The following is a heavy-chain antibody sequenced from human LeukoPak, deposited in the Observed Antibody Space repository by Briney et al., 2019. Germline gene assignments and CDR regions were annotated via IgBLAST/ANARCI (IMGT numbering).Heavy chain of an antibody. CDR1: GGTFSSYA. D-gene: IGHD4-17*01. J-gene: IGHJ4*02. Sequence: PVKVSCKTSGGTFSSYAISWVRQAPGQGLEWMGGIIPIFGTANYAQKFQGRVTITADESTSTAYMELSSLRSEDTAVYYCARSITINTVTTGLDYWGQGTLVTVSS. V-gene: IGHV1-69*13. CDR2: IIPIFGTA. CDR3: ARSITINTVTTGLDY.